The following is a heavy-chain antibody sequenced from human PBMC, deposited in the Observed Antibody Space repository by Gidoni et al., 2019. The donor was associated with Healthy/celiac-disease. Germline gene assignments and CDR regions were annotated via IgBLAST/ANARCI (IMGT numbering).Heavy chain of an antibody. CDR1: GGTFSSYA. D-gene: IGHD4-17*01. V-gene: IGHV1-69*06. CDR2: IIPIFVTA. Sequence: QVQLVQSGAEVKKPGSSVKVSGKASGGTFSSYAISWVRQAPGQGLEWMGGIIPIFVTANYAQKFQGRVTITADKSTSTAYMELSSLRSEDTAVYYCAREGLRYDAFDIWGQGTMVTVSS. CDR3: AREGLRYDAFDI. J-gene: IGHJ3*02.